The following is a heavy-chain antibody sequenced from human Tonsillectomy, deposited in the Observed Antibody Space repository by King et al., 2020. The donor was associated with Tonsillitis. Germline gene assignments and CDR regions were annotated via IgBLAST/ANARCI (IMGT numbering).Heavy chain of an antibody. CDR1: GFTFSSYG. V-gene: IGHV3-30*02. J-gene: IGHJ3*02. D-gene: IGHD3-10*01. CDR2: IRYDGSNK. CDR3: AGVMVRGVISFASDI. Sequence: VQLVESGGGVVQPGGSLRLSCAASGFTFSSYGMHWVRQAPGKGLEWVAFIRYDGSNKYYADSVKGRFTISRDNSKNTLYLQMNSLRAEDTAVYYCAGVMVRGVISFASDIWGQGTMVTVSS.